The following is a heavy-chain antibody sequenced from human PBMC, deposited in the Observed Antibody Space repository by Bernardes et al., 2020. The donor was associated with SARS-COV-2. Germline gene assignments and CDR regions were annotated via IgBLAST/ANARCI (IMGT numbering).Heavy chain of an antibody. D-gene: IGHD6-19*01. CDR2: IWYDGSNK. CDR1: GFTFSSYG. V-gene: IGHV3-33*06. J-gene: IGHJ3*02. CDR3: AKDRSGWPSSFDI. Sequence: GGSLRLSCAASGFTFSSYGMHWVRQAPGKGLEWVSVIWYDGSNKYYADSVKGRFTISRDNSKNTLYLQMNSLRAEDTAVYYCAKDRSGWPSSFDIWGQGTLVTVS.